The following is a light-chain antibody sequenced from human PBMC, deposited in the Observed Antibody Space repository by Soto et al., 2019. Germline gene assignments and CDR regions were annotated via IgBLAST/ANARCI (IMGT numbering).Light chain of an antibody. CDR1: SSDVGGYNY. CDR3: SSYTDSSNYV. V-gene: IGLV2-14*01. CDR2: EVS. J-gene: IGLJ1*01. Sequence: QSVLTQPASVSGYPGQSITISCTGTSSDVGGYNYVSWYQQNPGKAPKLMIYEVSHRPSGVSDRFSGSKSGNTASLTISGLQAEDEADYYCSSYTDSSNYVFGTGTKVTVL.